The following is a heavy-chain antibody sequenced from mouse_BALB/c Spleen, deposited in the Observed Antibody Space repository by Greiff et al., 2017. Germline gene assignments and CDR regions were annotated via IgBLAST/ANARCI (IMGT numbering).Heavy chain of an antibody. D-gene: IGHD1-2*01. Sequence: QVQLQQSGAELMKPGASVKISCKATGYTFSSYWIEWVKQRPGHGLEWIGEILPGSGSTNYNQKFKDKATLTADKSSSTAYMQLSSLTSEDSAVYYCARGTAKDYWGQGTTLTVSS. CDR3: ARGTAKDY. V-gene: IGHV1-9*01. CDR1: GYTFSSYW. CDR2: ILPGSGST. J-gene: IGHJ2*01.